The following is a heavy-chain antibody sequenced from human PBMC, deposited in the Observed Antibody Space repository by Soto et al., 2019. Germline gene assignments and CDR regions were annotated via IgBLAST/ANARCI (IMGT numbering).Heavy chain of an antibody. D-gene: IGHD1-26*01. Sequence: EVQLLESGGGLVQPGGSLRLSCAASGFTFSSYAMRWVRQAPVKGLEWVSAISGSGGSTYYADSVKGRFTISRDNSKNXXXLQMNSLRAEDTAVYYCARRGSGSYYDYWGQGTLVTVSS. CDR3: ARRGSGSYYDY. J-gene: IGHJ4*02. CDR2: ISGSGGST. V-gene: IGHV3-23*01. CDR1: GFTFSSYA.